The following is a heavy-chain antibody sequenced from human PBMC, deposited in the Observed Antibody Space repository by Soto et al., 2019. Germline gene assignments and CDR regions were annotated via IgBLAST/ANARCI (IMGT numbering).Heavy chain of an antibody. D-gene: IGHD3-10*01. CDR2: FDPEDGET. V-gene: IGHV1-24*01. CDR3: ATVYTMVRGVMREVGPSFDY. J-gene: IGHJ4*02. CDR1: GYTLTELS. Sequence: QVQLVQSGAEVKKPGASVKVSCKVSGYTLTELSMHWVRQAPGKGLEWMGGFDPEDGETIYAQKFQGRVTMTEDTSTDTAYMELISLRSEDTAVYYCATVYTMVRGVMREVGPSFDYWGQGTLVTVSS.